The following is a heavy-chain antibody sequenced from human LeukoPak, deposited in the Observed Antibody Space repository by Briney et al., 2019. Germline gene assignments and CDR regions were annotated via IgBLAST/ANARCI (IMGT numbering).Heavy chain of an antibody. V-gene: IGHV3-23*01. Sequence: GGSLRLSCVASGFTFSSYAINWVRQVPGKGLEWVSAISGSGGSTFYVDSVKGRFTISRDNSKNTLYLQMNSLRTEDTAVYYCARPETQYSSGLDGFDIWGQGTMVTVSS. D-gene: IGHD6-19*01. CDR1: GFTFSSYA. CDR2: ISGSGGST. CDR3: ARPETQYSSGLDGFDI. J-gene: IGHJ3*02.